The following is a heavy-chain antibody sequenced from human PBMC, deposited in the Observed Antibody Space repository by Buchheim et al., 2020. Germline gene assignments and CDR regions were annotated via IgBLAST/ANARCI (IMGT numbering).Heavy chain of an antibody. V-gene: IGHV1-69*01. D-gene: IGHD5-18*01. J-gene: IGHJ6*03. CDR2: IIPIFGTA. Sequence: QVQLVQSGAEVKKPGSSVKVSCKASGGTFSSYAISWVRQAPGQGLEWMGGIIPIFGTANYAQKFQGRATFTADESTSTAYMELSSLRSEDTAVYYCARGGTGAMVIGYYDYYMDVWGKGTT. CDR1: GGTFSSYA. CDR3: ARGGTGAMVIGYYDYYMDV.